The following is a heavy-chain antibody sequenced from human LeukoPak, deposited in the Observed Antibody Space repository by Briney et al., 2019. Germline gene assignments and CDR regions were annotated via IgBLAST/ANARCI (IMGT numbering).Heavy chain of an antibody. Sequence: GGSLRLSCAASGFTFSTYAIRWVRQAPGKGPEWVAVIWFDGSEQYYADSVKGRFIISRDNSKSTSNLQLNSLRAEDTAVYYCAREGDSRWGELSPWGQGTLVTVSS. J-gene: IGHJ1*01. D-gene: IGHD3-16*02. CDR3: AREGDSRWGELSP. CDR1: GFTFSTYA. V-gene: IGHV3-33*01. CDR2: IWFDGSEQ.